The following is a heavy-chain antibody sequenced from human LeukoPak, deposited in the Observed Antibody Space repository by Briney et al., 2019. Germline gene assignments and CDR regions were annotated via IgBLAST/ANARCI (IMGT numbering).Heavy chain of an antibody. CDR3: AGVYSNYGWFDP. V-gene: IGHV1-46*03. J-gene: IGHJ5*02. D-gene: IGHD4-11*01. Sequence: GASVKVSCKASGYTFTSYYMHWVRQAPGQGLEWMGIINPSGGSTSYAQKFQGRVTMTRDTSTSTVYMELSSLRSEDTAVYYCAGVYSNYGWFDPWGQGTLVTVSS. CDR1: GYTFTSYY. CDR2: INPSGGST.